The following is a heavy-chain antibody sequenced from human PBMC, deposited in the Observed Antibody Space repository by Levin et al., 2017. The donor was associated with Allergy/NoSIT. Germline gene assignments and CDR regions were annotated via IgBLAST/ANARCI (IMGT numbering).Heavy chain of an antibody. CDR1: GGSFSGYY. Sequence: PSETLSLTCAVYGGSFSGYYWSWIRQPPGKGLEWIGEINHSGSTNYNPSLKSRVTISVDTSKNQFSLKLSTVTAADTAVYYCAGGPGGGGYDYKLSSQRGWYFDLWGRGTLVTVSS. CDR2: INHSGST. CDR3: AGGPGGGGYDYKLSSQRGWYFDL. D-gene: IGHD5-12*01. J-gene: IGHJ2*01. V-gene: IGHV4-34*01.